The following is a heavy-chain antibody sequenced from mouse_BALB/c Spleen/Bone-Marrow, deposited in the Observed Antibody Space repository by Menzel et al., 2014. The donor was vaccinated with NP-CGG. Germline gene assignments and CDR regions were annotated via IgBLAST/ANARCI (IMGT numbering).Heavy chain of an antibody. CDR3: ARYKGYYDHDGDYFDY. J-gene: IGHJ2*01. V-gene: IGHV3-8*02. CDR1: GDSITSGY. D-gene: IGHD2-4*01. CDR2: ISYSGST. Sequence: VQLQQSGPSLVKPSQTLSLTCSVTGDSITSGYWNWIRKFPGNKLEYMGYISYSGSTYYNPSLKSRISITRDTSKNQDYLQLNSVTIEDTATYYCARYKGYYDHDGDYFDYWGQGTTLTVSS.